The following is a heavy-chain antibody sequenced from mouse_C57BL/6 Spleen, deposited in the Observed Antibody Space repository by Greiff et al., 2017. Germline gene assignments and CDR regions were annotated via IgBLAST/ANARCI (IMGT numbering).Heavy chain of an antibody. CDR1: GFTFSSYA. V-gene: IGHV5-4*01. CDR2: ISDGGGYT. Sequence: DVQLVESGGGLVKPGGSLKLSCAASGFTFSSYAMSWVRQTPEQRLEWVATISDGGGYTYYPDNVKGRFTISRDNAKNNLYLQISHLTSEDTAMYDCAGDNYGSPDYWGQGTTLTVSS. J-gene: IGHJ2*01. D-gene: IGHD1-1*01. CDR3: AGDNYGSPDY.